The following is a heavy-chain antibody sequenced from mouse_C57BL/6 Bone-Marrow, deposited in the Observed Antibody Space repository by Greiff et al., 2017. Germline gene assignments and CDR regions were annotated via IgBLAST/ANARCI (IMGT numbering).Heavy chain of an antibody. V-gene: IGHV1-42*01. CDR2: INPSTGGT. CDR3: ARSRDSSDCDY. Sequence: EVQLQQSGPELVKPGASVKISCKASGYSFTGYYMNWVKQSPEKSLEWIGEINPSTGGTTYNQKFKAKATLTVEKSSSTAYMQLKSLTSEDSAVYYCARSRDSSDCDYWGQGTTLTVSS. D-gene: IGHD3-2*01. CDR1: GYSFTGYY. J-gene: IGHJ2*01.